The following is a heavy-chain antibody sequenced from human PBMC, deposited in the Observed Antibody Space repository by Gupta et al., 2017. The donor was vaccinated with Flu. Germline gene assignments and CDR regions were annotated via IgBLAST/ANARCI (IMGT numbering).Heavy chain of an antibody. J-gene: IGHJ4*02. V-gene: IGHV3-23*01. D-gene: IGHD1-26*01. CDR1: GFTFAHIP. CDR3: AKDWGELIGVLDH. CDR2: ITGSGGNT. Sequence: EVQLLESGGGLVQSGGSLSLPCAASGFTFAHIPLPWVRQAPGKGLEWLSGITGSGGNTYYADSVKGRFTISRDNSKNTVFLQMNSLRADDTALYYCAKDWGELIGVLDHWGQGTLVTVSS.